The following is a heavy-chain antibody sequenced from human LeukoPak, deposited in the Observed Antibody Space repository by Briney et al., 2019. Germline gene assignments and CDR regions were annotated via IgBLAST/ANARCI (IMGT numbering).Heavy chain of an antibody. CDR1: GGTFSSYA. J-gene: IGHJ5*02. D-gene: IGHD3-10*01. V-gene: IGHV1-69*05. CDR2: FIPIFGTA. Sequence: SVKVACKASGGTFSSYAISWVRHAPGQGLEWMGRFIPIFGTANYAQKFQGRVTSTTDESTSTAYMELSSLRSEDTAVYYCARGFGESVQNWFDPWGQGTLVTVSS. CDR3: ARGFGESVQNWFDP.